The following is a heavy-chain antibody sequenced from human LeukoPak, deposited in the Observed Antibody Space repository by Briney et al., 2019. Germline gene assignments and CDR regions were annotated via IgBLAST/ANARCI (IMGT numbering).Heavy chain of an antibody. CDR3: ARSPDYGDVHFDY. CDR2: IIPILGIA. D-gene: IGHD4-17*01. Sequence: ASVKVSCKASGGTFSSYAISWVRQAPGQGLEWMGRIIPILGIASYAQKFQGRVTITADKSTSTAYMELSSLRSEDTAVYYCARSPDYGDVHFDYWGQGTLVTVSS. J-gene: IGHJ4*02. V-gene: IGHV1-69*04. CDR1: GGTFSSYA.